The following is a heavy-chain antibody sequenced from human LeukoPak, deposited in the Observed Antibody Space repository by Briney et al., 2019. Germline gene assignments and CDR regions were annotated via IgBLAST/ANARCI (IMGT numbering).Heavy chain of an antibody. J-gene: IGHJ4*02. CDR1: GFTFSSYG. Sequence: GGSLRLSCAASGFTFSSYGMHWVRQAPGKGLEWVAVIWYDGSNKYYADSVKGRFTISRDNSKNTLYLQMNSLRAEDTAVYYCARDAAGLYFDYWGQGTLVTVSS. CDR3: ARDAAGLYFDY. D-gene: IGHD6-13*01. CDR2: IWYDGSNK. V-gene: IGHV3-33*08.